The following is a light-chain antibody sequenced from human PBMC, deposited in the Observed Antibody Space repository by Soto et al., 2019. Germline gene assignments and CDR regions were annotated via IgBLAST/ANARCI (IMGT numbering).Light chain of an antibody. CDR1: SSDVGAYNF. CDR2: DVS. J-gene: IGLJ3*02. Sequence: QSALTQPRSVSGSPGQSVTNSCTGTSSDVGAYNFVSWYQQHPGRVPKLMIYDVSRRPSGVPDRFSGSKSGNTASLTISGLQADDEADYYCCSYAGSYTLVFGGGTKVTVL. CDR3: CSYAGSYTLV. V-gene: IGLV2-11*01.